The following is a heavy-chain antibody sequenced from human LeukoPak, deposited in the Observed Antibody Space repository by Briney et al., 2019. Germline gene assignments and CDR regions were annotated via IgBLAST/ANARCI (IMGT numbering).Heavy chain of an antibody. Sequence: ASVKVSCKASGYTFTGYYMPWVRQAPGQGLEWMGWINPNSGGTNYAQKFQGRVTMTRDTSISTAYMELSRLRSDDTAVYYCARAVTRQQLVGYWGQGTLVTVSS. J-gene: IGHJ4*02. V-gene: IGHV1-2*02. CDR3: ARAVTRQQLVGY. CDR1: GYTFTGYY. CDR2: INPNSGGT. D-gene: IGHD6-13*01.